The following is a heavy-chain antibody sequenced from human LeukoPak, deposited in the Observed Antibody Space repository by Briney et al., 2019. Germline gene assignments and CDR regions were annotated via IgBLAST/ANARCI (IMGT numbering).Heavy chain of an antibody. D-gene: IGHD3-9*01. J-gene: IGHJ5*02. Sequence: GGSLSLSCAASGFTFSSYSMNWVRQAPGKGLEWVSYISSSSSTIYYADSVKGRFTISRDNAKSSLYLQMNSLRAEDTAVYYCARALRYFDWLSTSPEYNWFDPWGQGTLVTVSS. CDR3: ARALRYFDWLSTSPEYNWFDP. CDR1: GFTFSSYS. V-gene: IGHV3-48*01. CDR2: ISSSSSTI.